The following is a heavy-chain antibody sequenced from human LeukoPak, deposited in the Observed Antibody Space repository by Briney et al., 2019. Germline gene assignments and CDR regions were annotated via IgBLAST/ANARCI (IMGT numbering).Heavy chain of an antibody. CDR2: IYYSGST. V-gene: IGHV4-39*01. CDR1: GGSISSSSYY. Sequence: SETLSLTCTVSGGSISSSSYYWGWIRRPPGKGLEWIGSIYYSGSTYYNPSLKSRVTISVDTSKNQFSLKLSSVTAADTAVYYCARQERFIVATTGELGYWGQGTLVTVSS. D-gene: IGHD5-12*01. J-gene: IGHJ4*02. CDR3: ARQERFIVATTGELGY.